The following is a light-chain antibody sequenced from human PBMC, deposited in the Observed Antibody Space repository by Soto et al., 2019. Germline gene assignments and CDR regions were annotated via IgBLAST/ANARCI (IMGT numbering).Light chain of an antibody. V-gene: IGLV2-23*03. Sequence: QSVLTQPASVSGSPGQSITISCTGTSSDVGSYSLVSWYQQHPGKAPKLMIYEGSKRPSGVSNRFSGSKSGNTASLTISGLQAEDEADYYCSSYAGNSTFGVFGIGTKVTVL. CDR3: SSYAGNSTFGV. CDR1: SSDVGSYSL. CDR2: EGS. J-gene: IGLJ1*01.